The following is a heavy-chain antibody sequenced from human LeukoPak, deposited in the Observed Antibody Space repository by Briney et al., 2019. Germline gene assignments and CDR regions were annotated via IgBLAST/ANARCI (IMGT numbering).Heavy chain of an antibody. CDR2: IYYSGST. CDR1: GGSFSGYY. CDR3: ARDRRSF. V-gene: IGHV4-59*01. Sequence: PSETLSLTCAVYGGSFSGYYWSWIRQPPGKGLEWIGYIYYSGSTNYNPSLKSRVTISVDTSKNQFSLKLSSVTAADTAVYYCARDRRSFWGQGTLVTVSS. D-gene: IGHD3-10*01. J-gene: IGHJ4*02.